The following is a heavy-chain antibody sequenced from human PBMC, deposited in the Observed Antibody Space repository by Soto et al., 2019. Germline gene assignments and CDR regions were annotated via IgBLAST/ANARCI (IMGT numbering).Heavy chain of an antibody. Sequence: QVQLQQWGAGLLKPSETLSLTCAVYGGSFSGYYWSWIRQPPGKGLEWIGEINHSGSTNYNPSRKCRVTISVDTSKNQFSLKLSSVTAADTAVYYCAGGSDVGITVTEWSWRYFDYWGQGTLVTVSS. D-gene: IGHD1-20*01. CDR2: INHSGST. CDR1: GGSFSGYY. J-gene: IGHJ4*02. CDR3: AGGSDVGITVTEWSWRYFDY. V-gene: IGHV4-34*01.